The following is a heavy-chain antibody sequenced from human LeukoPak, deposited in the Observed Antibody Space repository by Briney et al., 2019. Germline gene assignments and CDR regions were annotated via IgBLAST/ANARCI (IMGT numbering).Heavy chain of an antibody. Sequence: GGSLRLSCAASGFTFSSYWMHWVRQAPGKGLVWVPRINSDGSSTSYADSVKGRFTISRDNAKNTLYLQMNSLRAEDTAVYYCARALVPAGIGFYWGQGTLVTVSS. D-gene: IGHD2-2*01. J-gene: IGHJ4*02. CDR2: INSDGSST. V-gene: IGHV3-74*01. CDR1: GFTFSSYW. CDR3: ARALVPAGIGFY.